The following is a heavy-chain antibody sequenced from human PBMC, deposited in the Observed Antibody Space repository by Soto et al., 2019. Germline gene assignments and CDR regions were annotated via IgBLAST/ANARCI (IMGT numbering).Heavy chain of an antibody. CDR2: ISYDGSNK. J-gene: IGHJ4*02. V-gene: IGHV3-30*03. Sequence: GGSLRLSCAASGFTFSSYGMHWVRQAPGKGLEWVAVISYDGSNKYYADSVKGRFTISRDNSKNTLYLQMNSLRAEDTAVYYCAREGITFGGVIVYYFDYWGQGTLVTVSS. CDR1: GFTFSSYG. D-gene: IGHD3-16*02. CDR3: AREGITFGGVIVYYFDY.